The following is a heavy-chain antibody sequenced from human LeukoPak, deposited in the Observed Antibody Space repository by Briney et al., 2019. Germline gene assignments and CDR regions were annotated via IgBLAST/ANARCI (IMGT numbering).Heavy chain of an antibody. CDR3: AKDSGPYTSGYYGH. CDR1: GFIVSSNY. CDR2: IYSGGTT. V-gene: IGHV3-53*01. Sequence: GGSLRLSCAASGFIVSSNYMSWVRRAPGKGLEWVSVIYSGGTTYYADSVKGRFTISRDNSNNTLYLQMNSLRAEDTAVYYCAKDSGPYTSGYYGHWGQGTLVTVSS. J-gene: IGHJ4*02. D-gene: IGHD3-22*01.